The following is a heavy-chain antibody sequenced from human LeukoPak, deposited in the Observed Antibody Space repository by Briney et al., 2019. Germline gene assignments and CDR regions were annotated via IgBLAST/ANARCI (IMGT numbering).Heavy chain of an antibody. V-gene: IGHV1-2*02. J-gene: IGHJ5*02. D-gene: IGHD5-18*01. CDR3: ARAALRGYSYGFGWFDP. Sequence: ASVKVSCKASGYIFTDYYMHWVRQAPGQGLEWMGWINPNSGGTNYAQKFQGRVTMTRDTSISTAYMELRRLRSDDTAVYYCARAALRGYSYGFGWFDPWGQGTLVTVSS. CDR1: GYIFTDYY. CDR2: INPNSGGT.